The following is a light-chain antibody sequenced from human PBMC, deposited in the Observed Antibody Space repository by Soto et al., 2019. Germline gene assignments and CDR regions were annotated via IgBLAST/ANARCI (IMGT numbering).Light chain of an antibody. J-gene: IGKJ2*01. Sequence: EIVLTQSPGTLSLSPGERATLSCSASQSVSSSYLAWYQQKPGQAPRLLIYGASSRATGIPDRFSGSGSGIDFTLTISRLEPEDFAVYYCHQYGSSPQTFGQGTKLEIK. V-gene: IGKV3-20*01. CDR3: HQYGSSPQT. CDR1: QSVSSSY. CDR2: GAS.